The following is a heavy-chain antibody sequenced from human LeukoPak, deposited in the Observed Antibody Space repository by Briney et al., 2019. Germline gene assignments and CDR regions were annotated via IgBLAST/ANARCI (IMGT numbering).Heavy chain of an antibody. Sequence: ASVKVSCKVSGYTLTELSMHWVRQAPGKGLEWMGGFDPEDGETIYAQKFQGRVTMTEDTSTDTAYMELSSLRSEDTAVYYCATRPLYDFWSGFGYGGQGTLVTVSS. CDR3: ATRPLYDFWSGFGY. V-gene: IGHV1-24*01. CDR2: FDPEDGET. CDR1: GYTLTELS. J-gene: IGHJ4*02. D-gene: IGHD3-3*01.